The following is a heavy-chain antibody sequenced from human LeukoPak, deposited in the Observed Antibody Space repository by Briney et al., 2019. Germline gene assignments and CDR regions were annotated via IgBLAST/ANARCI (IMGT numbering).Heavy chain of an antibody. Sequence: PSQTLSLTCTVSGGSISSGGYYWSWIRQHPGKGLEWIGYIYYSGSTYYNPSLKSRVTISVDTSKNQFSLKLSSVTAADTAVYYCVREGVEMATTIFDYWGQGTLATVSS. CDR2: IYYSGST. V-gene: IGHV4-31*03. J-gene: IGHJ4*02. CDR3: VREGVEMATTIFDY. D-gene: IGHD5-24*01. CDR1: GGSISSGGYY.